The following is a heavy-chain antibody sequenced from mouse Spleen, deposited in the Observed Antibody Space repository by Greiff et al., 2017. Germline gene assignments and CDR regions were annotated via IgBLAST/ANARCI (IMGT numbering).Heavy chain of an antibody. CDR1: GFTFSDYY. CDR2: INYDGSST. V-gene: IGHV5-16*01. D-gene: IGHD2-1*01. J-gene: IGHJ2*01. CDR3: ARDRGNYLYFDY. Sequence: EVKVVESEGGLVQPGSSMKLSCTASGFTFSDYYMAWVRQVPEKGLEWVANINYDGSSTYYLDSLKSRFIISRDNAKNILYLQMSSLKSEDTATYYCARDRGNYLYFDYWGQGTTLTVSS.